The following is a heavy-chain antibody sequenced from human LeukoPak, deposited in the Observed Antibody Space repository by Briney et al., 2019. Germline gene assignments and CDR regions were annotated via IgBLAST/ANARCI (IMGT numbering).Heavy chain of an antibody. V-gene: IGHV3-15*01. CDR2: IKSKTDGGTT. J-gene: IGHJ4*02. CDR3: TSDQLLYGGESD. Sequence: PGGSLRLSCAASGFTFSNAWMSWVRQTPGKGLEWVGRIKSKTDGGTTDYAAPVKGRFTISRDDSKNTLYLQMNSLKTEDTAVYYCTSDQLLYGGESDWGQGTLVTVSS. CDR1: GFTFSNAW. D-gene: IGHD2-2*02.